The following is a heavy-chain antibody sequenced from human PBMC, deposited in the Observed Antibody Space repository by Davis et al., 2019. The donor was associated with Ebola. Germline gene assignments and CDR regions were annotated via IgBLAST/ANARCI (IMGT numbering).Heavy chain of an antibody. J-gene: IGHJ4*02. CDR3: AREPYSGSNFDY. CDR1: GFTFSSYE. V-gene: IGHV3-48*03. Sequence: GGSLRLSCAASGFTFSSYEMNWVRQAPGKGLEWVSYISSSGSTIYYADSVKGRFTISRDNAKNSLYLQMNSLRAEDTAVYYCAREPYSGSNFDYWGQGTLVTVSS. CDR2: ISSSGSTI. D-gene: IGHD1-26*01.